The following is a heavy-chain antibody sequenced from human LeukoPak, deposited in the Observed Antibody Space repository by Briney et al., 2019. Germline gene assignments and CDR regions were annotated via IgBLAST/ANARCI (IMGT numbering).Heavy chain of an antibody. D-gene: IGHD3-3*01. CDR3: ARHPTIFGVVDYYFDY. CDR1: GGSISSYY. V-gene: IGHV4-59*08. CDR2: IYYSGST. J-gene: IGHJ4*02. Sequence: PSETLSLTCTVSGGSISSYYWSWIRQPPGKGLEWIGYIYYSGSTNYSPSLKSRVTISVDTSKNQFSLKLSSVTAADTAVYYCARHPTIFGVVDYYFDYWGQGTLVTVSS.